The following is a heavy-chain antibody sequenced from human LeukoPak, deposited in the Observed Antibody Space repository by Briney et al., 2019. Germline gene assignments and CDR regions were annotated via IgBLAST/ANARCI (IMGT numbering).Heavy chain of an antibody. J-gene: IGHJ5*02. CDR1: GGSISSGDYY. D-gene: IGHD2-2*01. V-gene: IGHV4-30-4*01. CDR2: IYYSGST. Sequence: SETLSLTCTVSGGSISSGDYYWSWIRQHPGKGLEWIGYIYYSGSTYYNPSLKSRVTISVDTSKNQFSLKLSSVTAADTAVYYCARDGCSSTSCYGRGWFDPWGQGTLVTVSS. CDR3: ARDGCSSTSCYGRGWFDP.